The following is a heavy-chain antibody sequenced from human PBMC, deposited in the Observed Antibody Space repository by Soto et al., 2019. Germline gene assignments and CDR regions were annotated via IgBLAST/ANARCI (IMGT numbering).Heavy chain of an antibody. Sequence: QVQLQESGPGLVKPLQTLSLTCTVSGGSISSGGWYWSWIRQHPGKGLEWIGNIYYSGSTNYNPTLKSRVTLSVDTTQNRFSLKVRSVTAADTAMYYCAREIYGDYLDYWGQGTLVTVSS. V-gene: IGHV4-31*03. CDR1: GGSISSGGWY. CDR2: IYYSGST. CDR3: AREIYGDYLDY. D-gene: IGHD4-17*01. J-gene: IGHJ4*02.